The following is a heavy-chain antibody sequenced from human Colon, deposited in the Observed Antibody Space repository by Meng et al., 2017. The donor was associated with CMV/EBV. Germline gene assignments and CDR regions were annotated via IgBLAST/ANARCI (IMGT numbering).Heavy chain of an antibody. D-gene: IGHD3-9*01. J-gene: IGHJ4*02. CDR3: ASSYDLLTGYSRFDY. Sequence: GESLKISCAASGFNFNSFGMHWVRQAPGKGLEWVAVIWYDGSKKYYTDSVKGRFTISRDNSKNMLYLQMNSLRAEDTAVYYCASSYDLLTGYSRFDYWGQGTLVTVSS. V-gene: IGHV3-33*01. CDR1: GFNFNSFG. CDR2: IWYDGSKK.